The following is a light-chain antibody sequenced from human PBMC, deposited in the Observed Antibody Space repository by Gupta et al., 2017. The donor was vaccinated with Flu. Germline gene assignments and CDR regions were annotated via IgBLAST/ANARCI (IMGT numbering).Light chain of an antibody. Sequence: DIQMTQSPSTLSASVGDRVTITCRASHSISSWLAWYQQKPGKAPNLLIYKASSLESGVPARFSGSGSGTEFTLTISSLQPDDVATYYCQQYKSYPYTFGQGTKLEIK. CDR2: KAS. V-gene: IGKV1-5*03. CDR3: QQYKSYPYT. CDR1: HSISSW. J-gene: IGKJ2*01.